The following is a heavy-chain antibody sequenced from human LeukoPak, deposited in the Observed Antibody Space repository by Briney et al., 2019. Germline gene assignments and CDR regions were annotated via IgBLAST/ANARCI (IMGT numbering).Heavy chain of an antibody. J-gene: IGHJ6*02. Sequence: AEGSLRLSCAASGFTFSSYAMSWVRQAPGKGLEWVSAISGSGGSTYYADSVKGRFTISRDNSKNTLYLQMNSLRVEDTAVYYCARHTYYYDSSGYKGVYYYYGMDVWGQGTTVTVSS. D-gene: IGHD3-22*01. CDR3: ARHTYYYDSSGYKGVYYYYGMDV. V-gene: IGHV3-23*01. CDR2: ISGSGGST. CDR1: GFTFSSYA.